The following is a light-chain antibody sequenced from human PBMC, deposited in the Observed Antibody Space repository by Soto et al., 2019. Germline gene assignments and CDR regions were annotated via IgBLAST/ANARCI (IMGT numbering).Light chain of an antibody. V-gene: IGKV1-5*01. J-gene: IGKJ1*01. CDR2: DVS. CDR1: QSVSGW. CDR3: QQYKSYWT. Sequence: DIQMTQSPSTLSASVGDTVTVTCRASQSVSGWLAWYQQKPGKTPKVLIYDVSSLESGVPSRFSGSGSGTEFTLTITSLQPDDFATYYCQQYKSYWTFGQGTKGDIK.